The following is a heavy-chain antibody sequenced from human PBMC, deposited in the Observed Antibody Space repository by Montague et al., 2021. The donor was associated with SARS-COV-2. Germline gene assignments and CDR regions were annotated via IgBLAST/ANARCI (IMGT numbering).Heavy chain of an antibody. CDR2: IYTGGSRT. V-gene: IGHV3-23*03. D-gene: IGHD3-22*01. CDR3: SGNMYFYDSRGYQNIDY. CDR1: GFTFSSFA. J-gene: IGHJ4*02. Sequence: SLRLSCAASGFTFSSFAMSWVRQAPGKGLEWVSIIYTGGSRTLYTDSVKGRFIISRDDSKNTLYLQMNGLRVEDTAIYYCSGNMYFYDSRGYQNIDYWGQGILVAVSS.